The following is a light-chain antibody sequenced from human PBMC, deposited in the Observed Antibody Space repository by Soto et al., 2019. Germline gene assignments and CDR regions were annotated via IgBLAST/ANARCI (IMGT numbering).Light chain of an antibody. CDR1: SSDVGAYNY. V-gene: IGLV2-14*01. Sequence: QSALTQPASVSGSPGQSITISCTGTSSDVGAYNYVSWFQQHPGKAPKLMIYEVSNRPSGVSSRFSGSKSGNTASLTISGLQAEDEADYYCSSYTSSDTLVIFGGGTKSPS. J-gene: IGLJ2*01. CDR3: SSYTSSDTLVI. CDR2: EVS.